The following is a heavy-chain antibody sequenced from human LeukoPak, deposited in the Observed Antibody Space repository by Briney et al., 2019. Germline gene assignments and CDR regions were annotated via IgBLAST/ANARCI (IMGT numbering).Heavy chain of an antibody. D-gene: IGHD3-10*01. Sequence: PSETLSLTCTGSGSSINNYYWSWVRQPPGKGLEWIGYIYYSGTTSYNPSLKTRVTISIDTSKNQFSLKLSSVTAAGTAVYYCARVLRPMASQYYLDYWGQGTLVTVSS. CDR1: GSSINNYY. CDR2: IYYSGTT. J-gene: IGHJ4*02. V-gene: IGHV4-59*01. CDR3: ARVLRPMASQYYLDY.